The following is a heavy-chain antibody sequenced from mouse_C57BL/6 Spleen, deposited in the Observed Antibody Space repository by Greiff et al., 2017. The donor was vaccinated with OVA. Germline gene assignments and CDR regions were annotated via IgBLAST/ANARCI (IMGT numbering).Heavy chain of an antibody. Sequence: QVTLKESGPGILQSSQTLSLTCSFSGFSLSTSGMGVSWIRQPSGKGLEWLAHIYWDDDKRYNPSLRSRLTISKDTSRNQVFLKITSVDTADTATYYCARSDRQLRLLFAYWGQGTLVTVSA. J-gene: IGHJ3*01. D-gene: IGHD3-2*02. CDR1: GFSLSTSGMG. V-gene: IGHV8-12*01. CDR2: IYWDDDK. CDR3: ARSDRQLRLLFAY.